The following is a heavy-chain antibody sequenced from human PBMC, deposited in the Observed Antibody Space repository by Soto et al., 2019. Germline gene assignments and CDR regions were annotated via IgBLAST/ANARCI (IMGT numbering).Heavy chain of an antibody. D-gene: IGHD5-18*01. J-gene: IGHJ4*02. V-gene: IGHV4-39*07. CDR2: NNDSGSA. CDR3: ARASNKRGYSYGPDY. Sequence: SETLSLTCTVSGGSITSSSYYWTWIRQPLGKGLEWIGENNDSGSANYSPALKTRVSIGIDASKNQVSLILNSVTAADTAVYYCARASNKRGYSYGPDYWGQGTLVTVSS. CDR1: GGSITSSSYY.